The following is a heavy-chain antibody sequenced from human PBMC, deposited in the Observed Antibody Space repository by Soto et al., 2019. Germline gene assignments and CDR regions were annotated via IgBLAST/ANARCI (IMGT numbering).Heavy chain of an antibody. Sequence: SETLSLTCTVSGGSISSGGYYWSWIRQRPGKGLEWIGDIHYSGSTFYNPSLKSRVTISVDTSENQFSLKLSSMTAADTAVYYCARGEVLPAASLDYWGQGTLVTSPQ. CDR3: ARGEVLPAASLDY. CDR1: GGSISSGGYY. CDR2: IHYSGST. J-gene: IGHJ4*02. D-gene: IGHD2-2*01. V-gene: IGHV4-31*03.